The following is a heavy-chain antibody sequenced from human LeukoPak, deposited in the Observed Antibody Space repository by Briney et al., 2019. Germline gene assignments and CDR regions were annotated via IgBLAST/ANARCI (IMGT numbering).Heavy chain of an antibody. Sequence: PGGSLRLSCAASGFTFSSYWRSWVRQPPGKGLEWVANIKQDGSEKYYVSSVKGRFTISRDNAKNSLYLQMNSLRAEDTAVYYCVRDIFVGYYGSGIFDIWGKGTMVTVSS. D-gene: IGHD3-10*01. J-gene: IGHJ3*02. CDR3: VRDIFVGYYGSGIFDI. V-gene: IGHV3-7*01. CDR1: GFTFSSYW. CDR2: IKQDGSEK.